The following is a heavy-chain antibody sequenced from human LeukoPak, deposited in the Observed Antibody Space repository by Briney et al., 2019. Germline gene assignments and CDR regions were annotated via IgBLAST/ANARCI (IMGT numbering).Heavy chain of an antibody. CDR3: ARGGSSWHTYYYYMDV. CDR1: GGSISSGSYY. V-gene: IGHV4-61*02. D-gene: IGHD6-13*01. J-gene: IGHJ6*03. CDR2: IYTSGST. Sequence: SETLSLTCTVSGGSISSGSYYWSWIRQPAGKGLDWIGRIYTSGSTNYNPSLKSRVTISVDTSKNQFSLKLSSVTAADTAVYYCARGGSSWHTYYYYMDVWGKGTTVTVSS.